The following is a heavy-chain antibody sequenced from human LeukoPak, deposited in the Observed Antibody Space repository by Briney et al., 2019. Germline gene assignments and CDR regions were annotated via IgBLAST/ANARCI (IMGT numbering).Heavy chain of an antibody. J-gene: IGHJ5*02. D-gene: IGHD6-13*01. CDR2: INHSGST. Sequence: PSETLSLTCAVYGGSFSGYYWSWIRQPPGKGLEWIGEINHSGSTNYNPSLKSRVTISVDTSKNQFSLKLSSVTAADTAVYYYARKARQQLVLFKTDWFDPWGQGTLVTVSS. CDR3: ARKARQQLVLFKTDWFDP. V-gene: IGHV4-34*01. CDR1: GGSFSGYY.